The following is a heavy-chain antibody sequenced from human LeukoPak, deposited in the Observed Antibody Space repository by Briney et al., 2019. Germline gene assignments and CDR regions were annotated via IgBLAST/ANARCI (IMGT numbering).Heavy chain of an antibody. J-gene: IGHJ4*02. V-gene: IGHV4-59*01. Sequence: SETLSLTCTVSGGSIGSYYWSWIRQPPGKGLEWIGYISFRGGTNYNPSLTSRVTISLDTSKNQFSLQLTSVTAADTAVYYCARVQDRSGYFYYFDSWGQGALVTVSS. CDR3: ARVQDRSGYFYYFDS. D-gene: IGHD3-22*01. CDR1: GGSIGSYY. CDR2: ISFRGGT.